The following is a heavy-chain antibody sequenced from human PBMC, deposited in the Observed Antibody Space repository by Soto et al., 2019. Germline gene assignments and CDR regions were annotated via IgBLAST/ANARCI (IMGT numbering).Heavy chain of an antibody. CDR2: FNPSGDAT. V-gene: IGHV1-46*01. Sequence: ASLKVSCKTSGYIFSNYYLHWVRQAPGQGLEWMGVFNPSGDATHYAQNFQGRVTVTRDTSSSTVYMELSNLTSDDTAVYYCARRGMSKIGFDSWGQGTMVTGSS. J-gene: IGHJ3*02. CDR3: ARRGMSKIGFDS. CDR1: GYIFSNYY. D-gene: IGHD3-10*01.